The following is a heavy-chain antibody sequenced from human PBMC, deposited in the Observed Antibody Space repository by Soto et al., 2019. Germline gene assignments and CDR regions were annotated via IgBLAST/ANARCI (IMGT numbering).Heavy chain of an antibody. Sequence: SETLSLTCAVYAGSFSGYYWSCIRQPPRKGLEWIGEINHRGSTNYNPYLKSRVTISVYTSKNQFSLNLSPVNPTATAVYYLGRATLWFGEPHNYYYYDKDVWGQGHTVTVSS. CDR2: INHRGST. V-gene: IGHV4-34*01. D-gene: IGHD3-10*01. CDR1: AGSFSGYY. J-gene: IGHJ6*02. CDR3: GRATLWFGEPHNYYYYDKDV.